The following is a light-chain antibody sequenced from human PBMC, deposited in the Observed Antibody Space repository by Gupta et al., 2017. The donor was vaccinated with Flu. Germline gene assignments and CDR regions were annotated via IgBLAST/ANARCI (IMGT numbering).Light chain of an antibody. CDR2: AAS. J-gene: IGKJ5*01. V-gene: IGKV1-9*01. CDR3: QQLKSYPPIT. CDR1: KVISSY. Sequence: DVQLTQSPSFLSASVGGRVPITCRPSKVISSYFAWYQQKPGNAPKLLIYAASTLQSGVPSRFSGSGSGTEFTLTITSLRAEDFATYYCQQLKSYPPITFGQGTRLEIK.